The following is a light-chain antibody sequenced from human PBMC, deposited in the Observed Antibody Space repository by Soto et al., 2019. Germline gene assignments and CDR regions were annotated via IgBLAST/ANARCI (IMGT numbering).Light chain of an antibody. Sequence: QSVLTQPPSASGTPGQSVTISCSGSTSNIGSKTVSWYQQVPGAAPKLLIYGNSNRPSGVPDRFSGSRSGTSASLAITGLQDEDEADYYCQSYDTSLGGSRVFGTGTKLTVL. CDR1: TSNIGSKT. CDR3: QSYDTSLGGSRV. CDR2: GNS. V-gene: IGLV1-44*01. J-gene: IGLJ1*01.